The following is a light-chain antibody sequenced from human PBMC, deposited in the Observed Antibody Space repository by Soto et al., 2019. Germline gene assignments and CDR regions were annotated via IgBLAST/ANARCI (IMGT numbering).Light chain of an antibody. V-gene: IGLV2-8*01. CDR1: SSGVGGYNY. CDR2: EVS. J-gene: IGLJ2*01. Sequence: QSVLTQPPSASGSPGQSVTISCTGTSSGVGGYNYVSWYQQHPGKAPKLMIYEVSKRPSGVPDRFSGSKSGNTASLTVPGLQAEDEADYYCSSYAGSYVVFGGGTKLTVL. CDR3: SSYAGSYVV.